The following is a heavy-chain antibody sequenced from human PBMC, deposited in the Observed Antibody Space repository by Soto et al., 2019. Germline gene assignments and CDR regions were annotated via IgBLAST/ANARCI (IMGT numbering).Heavy chain of an antibody. CDR1: GFTFSSYW. CDR2: IKQDGSEK. J-gene: IGHJ6*03. D-gene: IGHD2-15*01. Sequence: EVQLVESGGGLVQPGGSLRLSCAASGFTFSSYWMSWVRQAPGKGLEWVANIKQDGSEKYYVDSVKGRFTISRDNAKNSLYLQMNSLRADDTAVYYCARSSVYCSGGSCYSIYYYYYYMDVWGKGTTVTVSS. CDR3: ARSSVYCSGGSCYSIYYYYYYMDV. V-gene: IGHV3-7*01.